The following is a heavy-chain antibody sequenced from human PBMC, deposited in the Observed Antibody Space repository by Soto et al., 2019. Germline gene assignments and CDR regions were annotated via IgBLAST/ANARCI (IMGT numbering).Heavy chain of an antibody. J-gene: IGHJ4*02. CDR2: IHTTGSTM. CDR1: GFTLSNYE. V-gene: IGHV3-48*03. Sequence: GGSLRLSCVASGFTLSNYEMMWVRQAPGKGLEWVSFIHTTGSTMYYADSVKGRFTISRDNAQNSLYLQMNSLRAEDTAVYYCATSLSGYYYNYWGQGTLVTVSS. CDR3: ATSLSGYYYNY. D-gene: IGHD3-22*01.